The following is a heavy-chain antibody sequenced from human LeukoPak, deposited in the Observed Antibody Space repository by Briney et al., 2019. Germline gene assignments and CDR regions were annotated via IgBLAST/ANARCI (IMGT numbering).Heavy chain of an antibody. CDR3: ARTSGVAAAGSYYYGMVV. J-gene: IGHJ6*02. D-gene: IGHD6-13*01. Sequence: RTGGSLRLSCTASRFTFSSYSMNWVRQAPGKGLEWLSSISSSSSYIYYADSVKGRFTISRDNAKNSLYLQMNSLRAEDTAVYYCARTSGVAAAGSYYYGMVVWGQRTTVTASS. V-gene: IGHV3-21*01. CDR2: ISSSSSYI. CDR1: RFTFSSYS.